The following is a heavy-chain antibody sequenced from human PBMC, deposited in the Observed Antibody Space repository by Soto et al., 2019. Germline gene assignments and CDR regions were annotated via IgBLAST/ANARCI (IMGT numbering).Heavy chain of an antibody. CDR1: GYTFTSYY. D-gene: IGHD2-2*01. J-gene: IGHJ4*02. V-gene: IGHV1-46*01. CDR3: ARDNIVVVPAAMVY. CDR2: INPSGGST. Sequence: ASGKVSCKASGYTFTSYYMHWVRQAPGQGLEWMGIINPSGGSTSYAQKFQGRVTMTRDTSTSTVYMELSSLRSEDTAVYYCARDNIVVVPAAMVYWGQGTLVTAPQ.